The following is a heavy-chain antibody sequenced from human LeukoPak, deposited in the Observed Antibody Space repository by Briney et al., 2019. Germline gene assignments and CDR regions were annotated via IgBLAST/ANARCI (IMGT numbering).Heavy chain of an antibody. V-gene: IGHV3-7*01. Sequence: GGSLRLSCAASGFTFSSYWMSWVRQAPGKGLEWVANIKQDGSEKYYVDSVKGRFTISRDNAKNSLYLQMNSLRAEDTAVYYCARRGSSGWYRAFDIWGQETMVTVSS. CDR3: ARRGSSGWYRAFDI. J-gene: IGHJ3*02. CDR2: IKQDGSEK. CDR1: GFTFSSYW. D-gene: IGHD6-19*01.